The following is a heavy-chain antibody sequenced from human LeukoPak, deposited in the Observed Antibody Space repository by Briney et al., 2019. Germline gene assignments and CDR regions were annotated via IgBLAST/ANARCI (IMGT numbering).Heavy chain of an antibody. CDR3: ARRYDYYGSGSYHY. V-gene: IGHV4-34*01. Sequence: SETLSLTCAVYGGSFSGYYWSWVRQPPGKGLEWIGEINHSGSTNYNPSLKSRVTISVDTSKNQFSLKLSSVTAADTAVYYCARRYDYYGSGSYHYWGQGTLVTVSS. D-gene: IGHD3-10*01. CDR2: INHSGST. J-gene: IGHJ4*02. CDR1: GGSFSGYY.